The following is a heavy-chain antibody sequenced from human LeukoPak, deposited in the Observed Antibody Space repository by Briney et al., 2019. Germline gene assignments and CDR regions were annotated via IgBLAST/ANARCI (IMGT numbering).Heavy chain of an antibody. CDR1: GFTFNRCW. J-gene: IGHJ4*02. V-gene: IGHV3-23*01. Sequence: GGSLRLSCVVSGFTFNRCWMNWVRQAPGKGLEWVSAISGSGDASFYADSVKGRFTISRDNSKNTLYLHMNSLRAEDTAVYYCAKAPWSGYHYFDYWGQGTLLTVSS. D-gene: IGHD3-3*01. CDR2: ISGSGDAS. CDR3: AKAPWSGYHYFDY.